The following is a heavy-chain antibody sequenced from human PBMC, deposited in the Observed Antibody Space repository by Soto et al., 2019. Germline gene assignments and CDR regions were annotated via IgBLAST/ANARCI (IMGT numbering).Heavy chain of an antibody. D-gene: IGHD2-15*01. Sequence: EVHLVESGGGLVQPGGSLRLSCAASGFTFSSYWMTWVRQAPGKGLEWVANIKEDGSETHYVDSVKGRFTISRDNAKNSLYLQMNSLRAEDTAVYYCARVRGYCSGGSCYPYDSWGQGTLGTVSS. CDR1: GFTFSSYW. V-gene: IGHV3-7*01. J-gene: IGHJ4*02. CDR2: IKEDGSET. CDR3: ARVRGYCSGGSCYPYDS.